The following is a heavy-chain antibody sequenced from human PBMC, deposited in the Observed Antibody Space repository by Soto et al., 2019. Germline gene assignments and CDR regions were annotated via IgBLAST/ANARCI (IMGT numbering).Heavy chain of an antibody. V-gene: IGHV1-69*01. CDR3: ARSQGSSTSLEIYYYYYYGMDV. Sequence: QVQLVQSGAEVKKPGSSVKVSCKASGGTFGSYAISWVRQAPGQGLEWMGGIIPIPGTANYAQKIQGRVTIAADESTSTAYMELGSLRSEDTAVYYCARSQGSSTSLEIYYYYYYGMDVWGQGTPVTVSS. D-gene: IGHD2-2*01. CDR2: IIPIPGTA. J-gene: IGHJ6*02. CDR1: GGTFGSYA.